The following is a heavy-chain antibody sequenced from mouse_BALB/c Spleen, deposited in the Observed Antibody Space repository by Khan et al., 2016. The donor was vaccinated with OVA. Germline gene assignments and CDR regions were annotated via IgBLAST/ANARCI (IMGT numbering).Heavy chain of an antibody. D-gene: IGHD1-1*01. J-gene: IGHJ4*01. CDR2: ISTSGRYT. V-gene: IGHV5-6*01. Sequence: EVELVESGGDLVKPGGSLTLSCAASGFTFSSYGMSWVRQTPDKRPEWVAIISTSGRYTYYPDSVKGRFTISRDNAKNTLYLQMSSLKSEDTAMYYCARCLYGSSYDYYAMDYWGQGTSVTVSS. CDR3: ARCLYGSSYDYYAMDY. CDR1: GFTFSSYG.